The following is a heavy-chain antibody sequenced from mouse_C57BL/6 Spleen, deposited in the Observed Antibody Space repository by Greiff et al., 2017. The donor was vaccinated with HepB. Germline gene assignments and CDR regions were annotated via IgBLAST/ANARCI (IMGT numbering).Heavy chain of an antibody. V-gene: IGHV1-52*01. J-gene: IGHJ3*01. CDR1: GYTFTSYW. Sequence: QVHVKQPGAELVRPGSSVKLSCKASGYTFTSYWMHWVKQRPIQGLEWIGNIDPSDSETHYNQKFKDKATLTVDKSSSTAYMQLSSLTSEDSAVYYCAREDGSGRFAYWGQGTLVTVSA. D-gene: IGHD1-1*01. CDR2: IDPSDSET. CDR3: AREDGSGRFAY.